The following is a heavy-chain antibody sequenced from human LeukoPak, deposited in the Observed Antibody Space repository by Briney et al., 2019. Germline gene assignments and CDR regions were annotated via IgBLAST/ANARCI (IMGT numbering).Heavy chain of an antibody. J-gene: IGHJ6*02. CDR2: ISSSSSYI. CDR3: ASLSSGWYPPYYYGMDV. D-gene: IGHD6-19*01. Sequence: PGGSLRPSCAASGFTFSSYSMNWVRQAPGEGLEWVSSISSSSSYIYYADSVKGRFTISRDNAKNSLYLQMNSLRAEDTAVYYCASLSSGWYPPYYYGMDVWGQGTTVTVSS. V-gene: IGHV3-21*01. CDR1: GFTFSSYS.